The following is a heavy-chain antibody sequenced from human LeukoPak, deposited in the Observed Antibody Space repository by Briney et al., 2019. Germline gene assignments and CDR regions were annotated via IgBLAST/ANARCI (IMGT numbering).Heavy chain of an antibody. CDR2: IKQDGSEK. CDR3: ARDNIVVVPAAIWWFDP. Sequence: PGGSLRLSCAASGFTFSSYWMSWVRQAPGKGLEWVANIKQDGSEKYYVDSVKGRFTISRDNAKNSLYLQMNSLRAEDTAVYYCARDNIVVVPAAIWWFDPWGQGTLVTVSS. CDR1: GFTFSSYW. V-gene: IGHV3-7*01. J-gene: IGHJ5*02. D-gene: IGHD2-2*02.